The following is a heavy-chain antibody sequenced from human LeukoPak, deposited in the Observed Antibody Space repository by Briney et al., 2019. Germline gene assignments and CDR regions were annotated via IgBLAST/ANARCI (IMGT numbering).Heavy chain of an antibody. V-gene: IGHV4-34*01. J-gene: IGHJ6*01. D-gene: IGHD2-15*01. CDR2: INHSGST. CDR1: GGSFSGYY. Sequence: SETLSLTCAVYGGSFSGYYWSWIRQPPGKGLEWIGEINHSGSTNYNPSLKSRLTISVDTSKNQFSLKLSSVTAADTAVYYCARGQGYCSGGSCLWYYYGMDVWGQGTTVTVSS. CDR3: ARGQGYCSGGSCLWYYYGMDV.